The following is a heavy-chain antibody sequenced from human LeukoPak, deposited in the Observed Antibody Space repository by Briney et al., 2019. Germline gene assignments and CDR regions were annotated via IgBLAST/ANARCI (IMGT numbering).Heavy chain of an antibody. V-gene: IGHV3-21*04. Sequence: GRSLRLSCAASGFTFDDYAMHWVRQAPGKGLEWVSSISSSSSYIYYADSVKGRFTISRDNAKNSLYLQMNSLRAEDTALYYCAKGSGYCSSTSCYEFDYWGQGTLVTVSS. J-gene: IGHJ4*02. CDR1: GFTFDDYA. CDR2: ISSSSSYI. CDR3: AKGSGYCSSTSCYEFDY. D-gene: IGHD2-2*01.